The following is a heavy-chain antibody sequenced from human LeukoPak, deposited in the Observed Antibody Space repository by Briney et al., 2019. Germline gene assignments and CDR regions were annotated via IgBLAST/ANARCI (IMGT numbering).Heavy chain of an antibody. CDR2: IYYSGTT. CDR1: GGSISSGDYY. V-gene: IGHV4-30-4*01. Sequence: SQALSLTCTVSGGSISSGDYYWSWIRQPPGKGLEWIGYIYYSGTTYYNPSLKSRVTISVDTSKNQFSLKLTSVTAADTAVYYCARGPYGSGSYYWGQGTLVTVSS. D-gene: IGHD3-10*01. CDR3: ARGPYGSGSYY. J-gene: IGHJ4*02.